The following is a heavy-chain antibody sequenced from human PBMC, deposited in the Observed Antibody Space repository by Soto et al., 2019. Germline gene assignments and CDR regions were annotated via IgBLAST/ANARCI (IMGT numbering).Heavy chain of an antibody. CDR3: AKEPGADYGDYCDY. Sequence: EVHLLESGGDLVQPGGSLRLSCEASGFTFSSYAMSWVRQAPVKGLELVSGISVGGGSPYYADSVKGRFTISRDNSKNTLYLQMNSLRVEDTALYYCAKEPGADYGDYCDYWGQGTLVTVSS. CDR2: ISVGGGSP. J-gene: IGHJ4*02. D-gene: IGHD4-17*01. V-gene: IGHV3-23*01. CDR1: GFTFSSYA.